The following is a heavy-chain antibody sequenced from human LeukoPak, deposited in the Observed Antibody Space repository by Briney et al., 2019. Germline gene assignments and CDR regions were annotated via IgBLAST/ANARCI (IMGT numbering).Heavy chain of an antibody. D-gene: IGHD3-10*01. J-gene: IGHJ4*02. CDR3: AREGKKAHYYGSGSYYNRAFGY. V-gene: IGHV4-34*01. CDR2: INHSGST. Sequence: PSETLSLTCAVYGGSFSGYYWSWIRQPPGKGLEWIGEINHSGSTNYNPSLKSRVTISVDTSKNQFSLKLSSVTAADTAVYYCAREGKKAHYYGSGSYYNRAFGYWGQGTLVTVSS. CDR1: GGSFSGYY.